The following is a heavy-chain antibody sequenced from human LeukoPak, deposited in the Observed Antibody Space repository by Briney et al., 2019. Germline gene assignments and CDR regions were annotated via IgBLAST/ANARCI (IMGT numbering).Heavy chain of an antibody. D-gene: IGHD3-9*01. CDR2: IRYDGSNK. Sequence: PGGSLRLSCAASGFTFSSYGMHWLRQSPGKGLEWVAFIRYDGSNKYYADSMKGRFTISRDNSKNSLYLQMNSLRTEDTAVYYCARDKDDILTGYRHNWFDPWGQGTLVTVSS. CDR3: ARDKDDILTGYRHNWFDP. V-gene: IGHV3-30*02. J-gene: IGHJ5*02. CDR1: GFTFSSYG.